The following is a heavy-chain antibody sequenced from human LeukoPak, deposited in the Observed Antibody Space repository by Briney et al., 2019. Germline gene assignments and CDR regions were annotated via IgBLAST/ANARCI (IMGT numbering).Heavy chain of an antibody. V-gene: IGHV3-33*01. D-gene: IGHD1-1*01. CDR3: ARDRGNDFLDY. J-gene: IGHJ4*02. CDR2: IWSDGSSE. Sequence: PGRPLRVSCVVSGVSLSSHGIHWVRQAPGKGLEWVAFIWSDGSSEYYADSVKGRFTVSRDNSKNTVYLQINGLRVEDTAVYHCARDRGNDFLDYWGQGTLVTVSS. CDR1: GVSLSSHG.